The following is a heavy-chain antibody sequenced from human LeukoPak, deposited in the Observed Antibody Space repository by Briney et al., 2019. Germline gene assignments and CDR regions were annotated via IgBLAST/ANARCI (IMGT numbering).Heavy chain of an antibody. CDR1: GYTFTSYD. V-gene: IGHV1-8*01. CDR2: MNPNSGNT. J-gene: IGHJ4*02. Sequence: ASVKVSCKASGYTFTSYDINWVRQATGQGLEWMGWMNPNSGNTGYAQKFQGRVTMTRNTSISTAYMELSGLRSEDTAVYYCARELYDFETPTFDYWGQGTLVTVSS. CDR3: ARELYDFETPTFDY. D-gene: IGHD3-3*01.